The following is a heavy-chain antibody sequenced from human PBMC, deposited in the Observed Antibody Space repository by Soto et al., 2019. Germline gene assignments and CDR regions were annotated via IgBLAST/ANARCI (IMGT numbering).Heavy chain of an antibody. J-gene: IGHJ4*02. V-gene: IGHV4-28*03. CDR2: IYYSGSA. CDR1: GCTISSSSW. CDR3: WGGGMTAAGTGYFDY. Sequence: SQILSLTCAVSGCTISSSSWWGRIQKPPGKALEWIGYIYYSGSAYYNPSLKSRVTMSVDTSKNQFSLKLSSVTAVDTAVYYCWGGGMTAAGTGYFDYWGQGTLVTVSS. D-gene: IGHD6-13*01.